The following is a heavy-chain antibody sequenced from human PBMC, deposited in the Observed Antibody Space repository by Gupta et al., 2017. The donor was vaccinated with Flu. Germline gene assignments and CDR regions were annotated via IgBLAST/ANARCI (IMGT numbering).Heavy chain of an antibody. J-gene: IGHJ3*02. V-gene: IGHV3-48*02. Sequence: EVQLLESGGGWEQPGGCLRLPCAASGFTFNRYCMTWVIQAPGKGLESLSYISSERGTIVYADSVKGRFTISRYNAKNSLYLQMNSLGDEDRAVYYCERDWGYDYDRSGYSYDAIDILGQGTRVT. CDR1: GFTFNRYC. D-gene: IGHD3-22*01. CDR3: ERDWGYDYDRSGYSYDAIDI. CDR2: ISSERGTI.